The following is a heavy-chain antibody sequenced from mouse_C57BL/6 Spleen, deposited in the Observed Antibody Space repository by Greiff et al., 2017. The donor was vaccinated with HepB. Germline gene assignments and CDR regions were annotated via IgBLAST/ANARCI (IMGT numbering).Heavy chain of an antibody. CDR1: GYAFSSSW. Sequence: QVQLQQSGSELVKPGASVKISCKASGYAFSSSWMNWVKQRPGKGLEWIGRIYPGDGDTNYNGKFKGKATLTADKSSSTAYMQLSSLTSEDSAVYFCARNHYGSSYDWYFDVWGTGTTVTVSS. CDR3: ARNHYGSSYDWYFDV. J-gene: IGHJ1*03. V-gene: IGHV1-82*01. D-gene: IGHD1-1*01. CDR2: IYPGDGDT.